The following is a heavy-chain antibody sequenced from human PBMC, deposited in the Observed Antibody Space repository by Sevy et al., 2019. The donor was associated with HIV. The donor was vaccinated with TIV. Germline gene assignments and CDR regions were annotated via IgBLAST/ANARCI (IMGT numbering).Heavy chain of an antibody. J-gene: IGHJ6*02. Sequence: ASVKVSCKASGYAFTGYYIHWVRQAPGQGLEWMGRINPISGGTDDSQKFQGRVTIARDKSFSTAYMDVSRLTSDDTAVYYCARAPTDFWTGGMAVWGQGTVVTVSS. CDR3: ARAPTDFWTGGMAV. V-gene: IGHV1-2*06. CDR2: INPISGGT. D-gene: IGHD3-3*01. CDR1: GYAFTGYY.